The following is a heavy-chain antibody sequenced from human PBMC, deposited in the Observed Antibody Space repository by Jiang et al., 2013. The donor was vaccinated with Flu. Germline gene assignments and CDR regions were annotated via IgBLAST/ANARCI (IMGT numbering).Heavy chain of an antibody. V-gene: IGHV3-15*07. CDR2: IKTKIDGGTA. CDR1: GFIFDNAW. J-gene: IGHJ4*02. CDR3: TTNYGDYFWSSFDF. Sequence: VQLLESGGGFVKPGGSLRLSCEASGFIFDNAWMHWVRQAPGKGLEWVGRIKTKIDGGTADYAALVKGRFTVSRDDSKSTLYLEMNSLKTEDTAVYYCTTNYGDYFWSSFDFWGQGTLVTVSS. D-gene: IGHD4-17*01.